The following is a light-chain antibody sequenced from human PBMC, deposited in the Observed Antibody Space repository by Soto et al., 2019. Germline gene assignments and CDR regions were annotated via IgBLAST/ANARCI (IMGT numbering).Light chain of an antibody. CDR2: AVY. CDR1: QGLNSR. Sequence: DIQMTQSPSSVSASVGDRVTITCRASQGLNSRLAWFQQTAGKAPKRLIYAVYNLETGVPSRFSCSVSGTDYTLTIYALQPEDSATYYCQQSNSFPITFGQGTRLEI. CDR3: QQSNSFPIT. J-gene: IGKJ5*01. V-gene: IGKV1-12*01.